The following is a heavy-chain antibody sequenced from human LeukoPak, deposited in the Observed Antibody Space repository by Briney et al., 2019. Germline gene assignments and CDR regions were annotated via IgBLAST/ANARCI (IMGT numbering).Heavy chain of an antibody. J-gene: IGHJ6*02. Sequence: GWSLRLSCAAGGFTFNRCWMHWVRQVSGRGLVWCSRINSGESSTTYADSVKGRFTISRDNAKNTPYLQMNSLRVEDTAVYHCARDGYCSGGSCYGMDVWGQGTTVTVSS. D-gene: IGHD2-15*01. V-gene: IGHV3-74*01. CDR1: GFTFNRCW. CDR2: INSGESST. CDR3: ARDGYCSGGSCYGMDV.